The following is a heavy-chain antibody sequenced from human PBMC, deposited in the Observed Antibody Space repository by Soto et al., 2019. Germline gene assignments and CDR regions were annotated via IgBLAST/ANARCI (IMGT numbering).Heavy chain of an antibody. Sequence: PGGSVRLSCAASGFTFSSYAMHWVRQAPGKGLEWVAVISYDGSNKYYADSVKGRFTISRDNSKNTLYLQMNSLRAEDTAVYYCARDPVQDGYNLFYFDYWGQGTLVTVSS. V-gene: IGHV3-30-3*01. J-gene: IGHJ4*02. D-gene: IGHD5-12*01. CDR2: ISYDGSNK. CDR3: ARDPVQDGYNLFYFDY. CDR1: GFTFSSYA.